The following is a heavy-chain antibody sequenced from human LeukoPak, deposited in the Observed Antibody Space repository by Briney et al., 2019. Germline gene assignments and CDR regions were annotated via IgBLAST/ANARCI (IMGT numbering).Heavy chain of an antibody. CDR2: ISGCGGST. CDR3: AKPQADDYVWGSYRRYYFDY. J-gene: IGHJ4*02. CDR1: GFPLSSYA. D-gene: IGHD3-16*02. Sequence: GGSLRLSCAASGFPLSSYAMSWVRQAPRKGPVWDSAISGCGGSTYYADSVKGRFTISRDNSKNTLYLQMNSLRAEDTAVYYCAKPQADDYVWGSYRRYYFDYWGQGTLVTVSS. V-gene: IGHV3-23*01.